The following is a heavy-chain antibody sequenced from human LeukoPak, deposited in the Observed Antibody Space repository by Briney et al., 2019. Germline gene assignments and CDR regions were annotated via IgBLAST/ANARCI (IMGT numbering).Heavy chain of an antibody. CDR2: IYTSGST. J-gene: IGHJ6*03. V-gene: IGHV4-61*02. D-gene: IGHD3-3*01. CDR1: GGSIGSGSYY. CDR3: ARDAFWSGYYPSYYYYYYYMDV. Sequence: SETLSLTCTVSGGSIGSGSYYWSWIRQPAGKGLEWIGRIYTSGSTNYNPSLKSRVTISVDTSKNQFSLKLSSVTAADTAVYYCARDAFWSGYYPSYYYYYYYMDVWGKGTTVTVSS.